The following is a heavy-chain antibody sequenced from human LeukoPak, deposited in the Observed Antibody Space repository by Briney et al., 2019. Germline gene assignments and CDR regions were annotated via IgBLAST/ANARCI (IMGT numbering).Heavy chain of an antibody. D-gene: IGHD5-24*01. CDR1: GGTFSSYW. CDR2: INTDGSST. J-gene: IGHJ2*01. CDR3: ARYWVEMATDYFDL. Sequence: SCKASGGTFSSYWMHWVRQAPGKGLVWVSRINTDGSSTSYADSVKGRFTISRDNAKNTLYLQMNSLRAEDTAVYYCARYWVEMATDYFDLWGRGTLVTVSS. V-gene: IGHV3-74*01.